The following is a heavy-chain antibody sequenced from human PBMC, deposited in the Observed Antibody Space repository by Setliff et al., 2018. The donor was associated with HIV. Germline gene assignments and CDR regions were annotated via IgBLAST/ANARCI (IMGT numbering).Heavy chain of an antibody. D-gene: IGHD6-13*01. V-gene: IGHV4-61*02. CDR2: IYTSGST. J-gene: IGHJ4*02. CDR1: GGSISSGSYY. CDR3: AAASSWDPLLDY. Sequence: SETLSLTCTVSGGSISSGSYYWSWIRQPAGKGLEWIGRIYTSGSTNYNPSLKGRVTISVDTSKNQFSLKLSSVTAADTAVYYCAAASSWDPLLDYWGQGTLVTVSS.